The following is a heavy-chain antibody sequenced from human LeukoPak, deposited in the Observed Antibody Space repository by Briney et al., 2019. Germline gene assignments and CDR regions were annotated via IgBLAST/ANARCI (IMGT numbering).Heavy chain of an antibody. V-gene: IGHV1-69*02. D-gene: IGHD3-9*01. CDR2: IIPILGIA. Sequence: SVKISCKASGGTFSSYTISWVRQAPGQGLEWMGRIIPILGIANYAQKFQGRVTITADKSTSTAYMELSSLRSEDTAVYYCARVERYFDWLGFDYWGQGTLVTVSS. CDR1: GGTFSSYT. CDR3: ARVERYFDWLGFDY. J-gene: IGHJ4*02.